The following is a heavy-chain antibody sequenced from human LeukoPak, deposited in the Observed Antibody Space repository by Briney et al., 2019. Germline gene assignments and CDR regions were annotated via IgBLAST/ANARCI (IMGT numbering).Heavy chain of an antibody. V-gene: IGHV4-59*01. Sequence: SETLSLTCTVSGGSISSYCWSWIRQPPGKGLEWIGYIYYSGSTNYNPSLKSRFTISVDTSKNQFSLKLSSVTAAVTAVYYCARVDGNDAFDIWGQGTMVTVSS. CDR1: GGSISSYC. J-gene: IGHJ3*02. D-gene: IGHD1-26*01. CDR3: ARVDGNDAFDI. CDR2: IYYSGST.